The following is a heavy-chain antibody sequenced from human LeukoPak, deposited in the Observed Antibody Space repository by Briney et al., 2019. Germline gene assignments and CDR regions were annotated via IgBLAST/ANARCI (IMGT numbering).Heavy chain of an antibody. CDR3: ARDPRIAAAGDNNWCDP. CDR2: INPNSGGT. V-gene: IGHV1-2*02. CDR1: GYTFTDHY. J-gene: IGHJ5*02. D-gene: IGHD6-13*01. Sequence: ASVKVSCKTSGYTFTDHYMRWVRQAPGQGLEWMGWINPNSGGTDYAQDFQGRVTMTRDTSISTAYMELSGLRSDDTAVYYCARDPRIAAAGDNNWCDPWGQGTLVTVSS.